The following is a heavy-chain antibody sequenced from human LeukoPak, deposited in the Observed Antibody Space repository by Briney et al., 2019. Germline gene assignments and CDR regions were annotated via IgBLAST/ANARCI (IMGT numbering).Heavy chain of an antibody. D-gene: IGHD6-13*01. V-gene: IGHV4-34*01. Sequence: SETLSLTCAVYGASLNGHYWSWIRQPPGKGLEWIGEGSDVGGTKYNPSLKSRVTISADTSKNQFSLKLSSVTAADTAVYYCSLGGEQQLVDYFDYWGQGTLVTVSS. CDR1: GASLNGHY. CDR2: GSDVGGT. CDR3: SLGGEQQLVDYFDY. J-gene: IGHJ4*02.